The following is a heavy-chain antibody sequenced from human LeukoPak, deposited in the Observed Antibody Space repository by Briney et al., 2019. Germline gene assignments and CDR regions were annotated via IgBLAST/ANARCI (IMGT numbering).Heavy chain of an antibody. CDR1: GGSISSYY. CDR2: IYYSGST. CDR3: ARELSATDAFDI. J-gene: IGHJ3*02. D-gene: IGHD2-8*01. Sequence: SETLSLTCTVSGGSISSYYWSWIRQPPGKGLEWIGYIYYSGSTNYNPSLKSRVTISVDTSKNQFSLKLSSVTAADTAVYYCARELSATDAFDIWGQGTMVTVSS. V-gene: IGHV4-59*01.